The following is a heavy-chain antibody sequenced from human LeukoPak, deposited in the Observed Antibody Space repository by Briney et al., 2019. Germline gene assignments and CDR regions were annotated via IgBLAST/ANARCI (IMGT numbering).Heavy chain of an antibody. D-gene: IGHD3-22*01. CDR1: GFTFGSYS. J-gene: IGHJ4*02. CDR2: ISSSSSYI. CDR3: ARDPLVYYYDSSGYFLDY. Sequence: GGSLRLSCAASGFTFGSYSMNWVRQAPGKGLEWVSSISSSSSYIYYADSVKGRFTISRDNAKNSLYLQMNSLRAEDTAVYYCARDPLVYYYDSSGYFLDYWGQGTLVTVSS. V-gene: IGHV3-21*01.